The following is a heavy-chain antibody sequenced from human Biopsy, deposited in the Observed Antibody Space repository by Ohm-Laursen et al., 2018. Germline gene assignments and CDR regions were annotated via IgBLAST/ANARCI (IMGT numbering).Heavy chain of an antibody. CDR3: ARAGRYCSGGGCYSWFDS. V-gene: IGHV3-72*01. J-gene: IGHJ5*01. CDR1: GFSFSDNY. CDR2: IRDKANSYTT. D-gene: IGHD2-15*01. Sequence: GSLILSCAASGFSFSDNYMDWVRQAPGKGLEWVGRIRDKANSYTTDYAASVKGRFTISRDDSKNSLYLQMNSLKTEDTALYYCARAGRYCSGGGCYSWFDSWGQGTLVTVSS.